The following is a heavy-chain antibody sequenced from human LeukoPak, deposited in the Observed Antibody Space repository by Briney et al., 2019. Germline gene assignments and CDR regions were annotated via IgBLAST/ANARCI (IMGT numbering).Heavy chain of an antibody. D-gene: IGHD3-3*01. CDR3: ARDLENGYPEYNWFDP. V-gene: IGHV6-1*01. CDR2: TYYRSKWYN. Sequence: SQTLSLTCAISGDSVSSNSVAWNWIRQSPSRGLEWLGRTYYRSKWYNDYAVSVKSRITINPDTSKNQFSLQLNSVTPEDTAVYYCARDLENGYPEYNWFDPWGQGTLVTVSS. CDR1: GDSVSSNSVA. J-gene: IGHJ5*02.